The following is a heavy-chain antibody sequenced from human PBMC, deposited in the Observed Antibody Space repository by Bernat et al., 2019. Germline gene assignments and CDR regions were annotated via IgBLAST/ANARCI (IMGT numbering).Heavy chain of an antibody. V-gene: IGHV3-21*01. D-gene: IGHD2-8*01. J-gene: IGHJ2*01. CDR3: ARARDHGDWYFDL. Sequence: EVQLVESGGGLVKPGGSLRLSCAASGFTFTSYSMNWVRQAPGKGLEWVSAISSSSSYIYYADSVKGRFTITRDNAKNSLYLQMNSLRAEDTAVYYCARARDHGDWYFDLWGRGTLVTVSS. CDR2: ISSSSSYI. CDR1: GFTFTSYS.